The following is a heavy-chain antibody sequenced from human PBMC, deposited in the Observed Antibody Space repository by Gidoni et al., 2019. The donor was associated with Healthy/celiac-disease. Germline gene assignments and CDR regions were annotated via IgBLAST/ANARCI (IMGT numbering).Heavy chain of an antibody. Sequence: QVQLVEAGGGVVQPWRDPRLSCAASGFTFSSYSRNWVRQAPGKGLEWVAVISYDGSNKYYADSVKGRFTIFRDNSKNTLYLQMNSLRAEDTAVYYCAKDPGYDRYRRYDILTGYGGFDYWGQGTLVTVSS. CDR1: GFTFSSYS. CDR2: ISYDGSNK. CDR3: AKDPGYDRYRRYDILTGYGGFDY. D-gene: IGHD3-9*01. J-gene: IGHJ4*02. V-gene: IGHV3-30*18.